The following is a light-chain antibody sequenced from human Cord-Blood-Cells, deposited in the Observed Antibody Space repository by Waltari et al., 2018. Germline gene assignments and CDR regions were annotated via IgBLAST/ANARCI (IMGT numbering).Light chain of an antibody. J-gene: IGKJ1*01. CDR2: AAS. CDR3: QQSYSTPWT. V-gene: IGKV1-39*01. Sequence: DIQMTQSPSSLSASVGDRVTITCRASQSNSSYLNWYQQKPGKAPKHLIYAASSLQSGVPSRFSGSGSGTDFTLTISSLQPEDFATYYCQQSYSTPWTFGQGTKVEIK. CDR1: QSNSSY.